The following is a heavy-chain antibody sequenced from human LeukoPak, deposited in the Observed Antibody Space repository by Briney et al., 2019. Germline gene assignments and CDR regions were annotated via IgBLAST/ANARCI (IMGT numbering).Heavy chain of an antibody. D-gene: IGHD3-3*01. J-gene: IGHJ6*02. CDR3: ARDGPHYDLDV. CDR1: GFIFSQSG. CDR2: ISSSSSYI. V-gene: IGHV3-21*01. Sequence: GGSLRLSCAASGFIFSQSGMSWVRQAPGKGLEWVSSISSSSSYIYYADSVKGRFTISRYISKNSLYLQMNSLRAEDTAVYYCARDGPHYDLDVWGQGTTVTVSS.